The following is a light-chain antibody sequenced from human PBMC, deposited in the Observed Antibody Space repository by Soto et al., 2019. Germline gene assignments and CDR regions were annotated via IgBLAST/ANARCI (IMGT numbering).Light chain of an antibody. Sequence: DIQMTQSPSTLSASVGDRVTITCRASQSISSWLAWYQQKPGKAPKLLIYKASSLESGVPSRFSGSGSGTEFPLTISRLQPDYFATYYCQPYNSYPWTFGQGTKVEIK. CDR2: KAS. CDR1: QSISSW. J-gene: IGKJ1*01. V-gene: IGKV1-5*03. CDR3: QPYNSYPWT.